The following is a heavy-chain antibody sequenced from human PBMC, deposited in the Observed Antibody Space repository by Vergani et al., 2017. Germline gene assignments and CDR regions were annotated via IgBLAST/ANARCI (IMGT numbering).Heavy chain of an antibody. CDR1: GYTFTSYG. CDR3: ARGVLDYGDYEREV. J-gene: IGHJ4*02. V-gene: IGHV1-18*01. D-gene: IGHD4-17*01. CDR2: ISAYNGNT. Sequence: QVQLVQSGAEVKKPGASVKVSCKASGYTFTSYGISWVRQAPGQGLEWMGWISAYNGNTNYAQKLQGRVTITADKSTSTAYMELSSLRSEDTAVYYCARGVLDYGDYEREVWGQGTLVTVSS.